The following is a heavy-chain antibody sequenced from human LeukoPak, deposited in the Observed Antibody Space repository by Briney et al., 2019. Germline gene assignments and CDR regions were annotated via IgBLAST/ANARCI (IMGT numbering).Heavy chain of an antibody. CDR3: ARASRWDGMDV. V-gene: IGHV4-61*01. Sequence: SETLSLTCTVSGGSVSSGSYYWRWIRQPPGTGLEWIGYIYYSGSTNYNPSLKSRVTISVDTSKNQFSLKLSSVTAADTAVYYCARASRWDGMDVWGKGTTVTVSS. D-gene: IGHD3-16*01. CDR1: GGSVSSGSYY. J-gene: IGHJ6*04. CDR2: IYYSGST.